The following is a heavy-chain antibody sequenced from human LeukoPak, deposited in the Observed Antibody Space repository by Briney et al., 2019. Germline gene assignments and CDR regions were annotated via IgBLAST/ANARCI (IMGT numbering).Heavy chain of an antibody. Sequence: GGSLRLSCAASGFTFDDYAMHWVRQAPGKGLEWVSLISGDGGSTYYADSVKGRFTISRDNSKNSLYLQMNSLRTEDTALYYCATRDYSTPWCQGTLVTVSS. D-gene: IGHD4-11*01. CDR2: ISGDGGST. CDR1: GFTFDDYA. V-gene: IGHV3-43*02. J-gene: IGHJ5*02. CDR3: ATRDYSTP.